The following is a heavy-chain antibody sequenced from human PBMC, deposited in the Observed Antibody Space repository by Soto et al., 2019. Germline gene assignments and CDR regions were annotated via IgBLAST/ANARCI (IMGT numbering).Heavy chain of an antibody. CDR2: ISYDGSDK. D-gene: IGHD7-27*01. CDR1: GFTCRSYG. CDR3: EKERANPNWAFDY. J-gene: IGHJ4*02. V-gene: IGHV3-30*18. Sequence: QVQLVESGGGVVQPGRSLRLSCAASGFTCRSYGMHWVRQAPGKGLEWVAVISYDGSDKNYADSVKGRFTISRDNSRNTLWLQMVSLRPEDSAVYYCEKERANPNWAFDYWGRGTLVSVSS.